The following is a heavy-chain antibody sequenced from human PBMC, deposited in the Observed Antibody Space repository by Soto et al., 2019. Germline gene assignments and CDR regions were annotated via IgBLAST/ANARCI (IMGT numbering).Heavy chain of an antibody. Sequence: EVQLVESGGGLVQPGGSLRLSCAASGFTFSTYWMSWVRQAPGKGLEWVANIKQDGSEKYYVDSVKGRFTISRENAKNSLYLQMNCLRAEDTAVYYCARDLATTTIPNYWGQGTLVTVSS. D-gene: IGHD4-17*01. J-gene: IGHJ4*02. CDR2: IKQDGSEK. V-gene: IGHV3-7*04. CDR1: GFTFSTYW. CDR3: ARDLATTTIPNY.